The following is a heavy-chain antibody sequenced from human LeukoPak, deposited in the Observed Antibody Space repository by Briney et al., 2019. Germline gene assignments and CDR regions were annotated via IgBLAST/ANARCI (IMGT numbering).Heavy chain of an antibody. CDR2: IRSKAYGETA. J-gene: IGHJ4*02. CDR3: TRDRGAYNLYDY. V-gene: IGHV3-49*03. Sequence: GGSLRLSCTSSGFTFGDYAMSWIRQAPGKGLKWVGFIRSKAYGETADYAASVKGRFTISRDDSKAIAYLQMNSLKTEDTAVYHCTRDRGAYNLYDYWGQGTPVTVSS. D-gene: IGHD1-1*01. CDR1: GFTFGDYA.